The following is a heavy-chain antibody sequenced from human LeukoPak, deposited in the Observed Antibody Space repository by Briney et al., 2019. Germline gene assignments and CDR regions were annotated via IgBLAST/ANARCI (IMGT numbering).Heavy chain of an antibody. CDR2: IYNSGST. CDR3: AREDITGTASYFDY. Sequence: SETLSLTCTVSGGSISIYYWNWIRQPPGKGLEWIGYIYNSGSTSYNPSLKSRVTISVDTSKNQFSLKLTSVTAADTAVYYCAREDITGTASYFDYWGQGTLVTVSS. CDR1: GGSISIYY. J-gene: IGHJ4*02. V-gene: IGHV4-59*01. D-gene: IGHD1-7*01.